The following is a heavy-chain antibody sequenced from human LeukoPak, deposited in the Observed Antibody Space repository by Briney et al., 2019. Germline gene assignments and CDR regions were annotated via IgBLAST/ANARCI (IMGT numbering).Heavy chain of an antibody. CDR2: IYHSGST. V-gene: IGHV4-30-2*01. CDR3: ARAIAAAAHFDY. D-gene: IGHD6-13*01. CDR1: GGSISSGGYS. J-gene: IGHJ4*02. Sequence: SQTLSLTCTVSGGSISSGGYSWSWIRQPPRKGLEWIGYIYHSGSTYYNPSLKSRVTISVDRSKNQFSLKLSSVTAADTAVYYCARAIAAAAHFDYWGQGTLVTVSS.